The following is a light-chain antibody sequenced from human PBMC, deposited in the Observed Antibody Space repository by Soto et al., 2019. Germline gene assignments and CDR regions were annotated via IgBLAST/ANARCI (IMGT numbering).Light chain of an antibody. V-gene: IGKV1-12*01. CDR3: QQADSFPFT. CDR1: QNISSW. CDR2: VSS. Sequence: DILMTQSPSSVSASVGDRVTITCRASQNISSWLAWYQQKPGRAPNLLIYVSSNLQSGVPSRFSGSGSGTEFTLTISSLQPEDFAAYYCQQADSFPFTFGPGTKVDIK. J-gene: IGKJ3*01.